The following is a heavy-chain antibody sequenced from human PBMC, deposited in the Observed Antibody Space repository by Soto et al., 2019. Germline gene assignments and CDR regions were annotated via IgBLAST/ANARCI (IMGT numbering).Heavy chain of an antibody. J-gene: IGHJ4*02. V-gene: IGHV2-5*02. CDR1: GFSLSNSVVG. Sequence: QITLKESGPSPVKPTQTLTVTCTFSGFSLSNSVVGVAWIRQPPGKALEWLALIYGDNDKRYSPSLKTRLTIATDTSKNQGVLTMTNMAPVDTATYYCAHCTLHDYGDYDPGTSHVFDSWGQGTLVTVSS. CDR2: IYGDNDK. D-gene: IGHD4-17*01. CDR3: AHCTLHDYGDYDPGTSHVFDS.